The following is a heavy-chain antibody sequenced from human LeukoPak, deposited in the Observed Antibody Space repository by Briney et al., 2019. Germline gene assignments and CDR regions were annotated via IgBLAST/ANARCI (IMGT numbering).Heavy chain of an antibody. CDR3: VRQIAVAGRTTSEYWYYIGV. Sequence: GESLKISCQASGYAFDRSWIGWVRQMPGKGFQWLGIVYPRDSDTRYSPSVQGHVTITADTSTDTAYLQWRSLRASDTANYFCVRQIAVAGRTTSEYWYYIGVWVKGTAVTVSS. V-gene: IGHV5-51*01. D-gene: IGHD6-19*01. CDR2: VYPRDSDT. J-gene: IGHJ6*04. CDR1: GYAFDRSW.